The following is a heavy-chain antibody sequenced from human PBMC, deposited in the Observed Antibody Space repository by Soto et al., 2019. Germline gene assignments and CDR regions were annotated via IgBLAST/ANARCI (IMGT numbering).Heavy chain of an antibody. CDR2: INHSGST. J-gene: IGHJ4*02. V-gene: IGHV4-34*01. Sequence: PSETLSLTCAVYGGSFSGYYWSWIRQPPGKGLEWIGEINHSGSTNYNPSLKSRVTISVDTSKNQFSLKLSSVTAADTAVYYCACGSVARPFDYWGQGTLVTVSS. CDR1: GGSFSGYY. CDR3: ACGSVARPFDY. D-gene: IGHD6-19*01.